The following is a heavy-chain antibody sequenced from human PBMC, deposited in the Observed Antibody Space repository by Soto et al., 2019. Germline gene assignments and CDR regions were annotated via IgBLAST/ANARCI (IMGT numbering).Heavy chain of an antibody. Sequence: QVQLVESGGGVVQPGRSLRLSCAASGFTFSSYAMHWVRQAPGKGLEWVAVISYDGSNKYYADSVKGRFTISRDNSKNTLYLQMNSLRAEDTAVYYCARGGSSSWYGIPNYYYYYGMDVWGQGTTVTVSS. CDR3: ARGGSSSWYGIPNYYYYYGMDV. CDR1: GFTFSSYA. CDR2: ISYDGSNK. D-gene: IGHD6-13*01. V-gene: IGHV3-30-3*01. J-gene: IGHJ6*02.